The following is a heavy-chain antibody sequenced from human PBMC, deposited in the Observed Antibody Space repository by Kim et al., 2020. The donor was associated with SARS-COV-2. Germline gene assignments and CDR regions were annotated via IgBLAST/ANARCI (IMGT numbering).Heavy chain of an antibody. Sequence: GGSLRLSCAASGFTFSNYAMSWVRQAPGKGLEWVSAIRGSGGGTYYADSVKGRFTISRDNSKNTLYLQMNSLRAEDTAVYYCAKIAPPGNSWYYFDYWGQGTLVTVSS. D-gene: IGHD6-13*01. V-gene: IGHV3-23*01. CDR1: GFTFSNYA. J-gene: IGHJ4*02. CDR3: AKIAPPGNSWYYFDY. CDR2: IRGSGGGT.